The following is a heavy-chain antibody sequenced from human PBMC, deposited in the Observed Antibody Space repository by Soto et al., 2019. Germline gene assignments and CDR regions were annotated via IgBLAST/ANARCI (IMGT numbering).Heavy chain of an antibody. CDR2: IYPGDSDT. V-gene: IGHV5-51*01. D-gene: IGHD3-3*01. CDR3: ARHEVLRFSEWFPPDGMDV. Sequence: GESLKISCKGSGYSFTSYWIGWVRQMPGKGLEWMGIIYPGDSDTRYSPSFQGQVTISADKSISTAYLQWSSLKASDTAMYYCARHEVLRFSEWFPPDGMDVCGQGTTVTVYS. J-gene: IGHJ6*02. CDR1: GYSFTSYW.